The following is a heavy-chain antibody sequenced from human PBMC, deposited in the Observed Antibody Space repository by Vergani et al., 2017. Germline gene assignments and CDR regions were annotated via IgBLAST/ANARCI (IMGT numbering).Heavy chain of an antibody. J-gene: IGHJ3*02. CDR2: ISGSGGST. D-gene: IGHD3-22*01. CDR3: AKDLTLDYYDSSGYYYVDAFDI. V-gene: IGHV3-23*01. CDR1: GFTFSSYA. Sequence: EVQLLESGGGLVQPGGSLRLSCAASGFTFSSYAMSWVRQAPGKGLEWVSAISGSGGSTYYADSVKGRFTISRDNSKNTLYLQMNSLRAEDTAVYYCAKDLTLDYYDSSGYYYVDAFDIWGQGTMVTVSS.